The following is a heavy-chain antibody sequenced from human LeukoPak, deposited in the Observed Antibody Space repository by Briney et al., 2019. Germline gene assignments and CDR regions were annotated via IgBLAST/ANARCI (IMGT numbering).Heavy chain of an antibody. Sequence: SETLSLTCTVSGGSMSSYYWSWIRQSPGKTLEWIGYTYFTGSPIYNPSFNSRVTISADSSKNQFSMKLSSVTAADTAVYYCARVALRYFDPPPYFDSWGQGILVTVSS. CDR1: GGSMSSYY. CDR2: TYFTGSP. D-gene: IGHD3-9*01. CDR3: ARVALRYFDPPPYFDS. V-gene: IGHV4-59*01. J-gene: IGHJ5*01.